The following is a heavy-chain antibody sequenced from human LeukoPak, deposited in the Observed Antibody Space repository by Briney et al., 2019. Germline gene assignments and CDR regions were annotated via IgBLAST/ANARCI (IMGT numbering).Heavy chain of an antibody. V-gene: IGHV3-21*01. Sequence: GGSLRLSCAASGFDFSHYATNWVRQAPGKGLEWVSSISSRTTYIYYADSVKGRFTISRDNAKNSLYLQMNSLRAEDTAVYYCARTQTMTTVTTYDYWGQGTLVTVSS. J-gene: IGHJ4*02. CDR1: GFDFSHYA. CDR3: ARTQTMTTVTTYDY. CDR2: ISSRTTYI. D-gene: IGHD4-17*01.